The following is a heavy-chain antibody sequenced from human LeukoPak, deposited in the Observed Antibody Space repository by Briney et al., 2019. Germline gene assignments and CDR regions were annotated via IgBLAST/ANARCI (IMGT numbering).Heavy chain of an antibody. V-gene: IGHV3-7*03. CDR3: ARVASDTSGGTCFDP. Sequence: GGSLRLSCAASGFTVSSYAMSWVRHAPGKGLEWVANIKQAGSEKYYVDSVKGGFTISRDNAKNSLYLQINSLRAEDTAVYYCARVASDTSGGTCFDPWGQGTLVTVSS. CDR2: IKQAGSEK. J-gene: IGHJ5*02. D-gene: IGHD6-19*01. CDR1: GFTVSSYA.